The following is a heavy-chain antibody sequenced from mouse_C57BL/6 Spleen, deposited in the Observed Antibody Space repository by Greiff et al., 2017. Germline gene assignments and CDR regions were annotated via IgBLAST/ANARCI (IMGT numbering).Heavy chain of an antibody. CDR2: INPGSGGT. CDR3: AREGTYYGSSGY. CDR1: GYAFTNYL. Sequence: QVQLKQSGAELVRPGTSVKVSCKASGYAFTNYLIEWVKQRPGQGLEWIGVINPGSGGTNYNEKFKGKATLTADKSSSTAYMQLSSLTSEDSAVYFCAREGTYYGSSGYWGQGTTLTVSS. D-gene: IGHD1-1*01. J-gene: IGHJ2*01. V-gene: IGHV1-54*01.